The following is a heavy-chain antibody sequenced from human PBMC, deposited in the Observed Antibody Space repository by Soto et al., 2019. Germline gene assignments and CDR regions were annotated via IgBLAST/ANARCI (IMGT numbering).Heavy chain of an antibody. CDR2: ISASGSST. Sequence: EVQLLESGGGLVQPGGSLRLSCAASGFTFSSYAMSWVRQAPGKGLEWVSGISASGSSTYYADSVKGRFTISRDNSKNTLYLQMNSLRAEDTAVYYCAKGYSSSWYYFDYWGQGTLVTVSS. CDR1: GFTFSSYA. J-gene: IGHJ4*02. CDR3: AKGYSSSWYYFDY. D-gene: IGHD6-13*01. V-gene: IGHV3-23*01.